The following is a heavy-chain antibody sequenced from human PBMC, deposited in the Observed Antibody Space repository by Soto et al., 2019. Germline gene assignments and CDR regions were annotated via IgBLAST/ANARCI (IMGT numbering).Heavy chain of an antibody. D-gene: IGHD3-10*01. V-gene: IGHV4-31*03. J-gene: IGHJ4*02. CDR2: IYNSGST. Sequence: PSETLSLTCTVSGGSISSGGYYWSWIRQHPGKGLEWIGYIYNSGSTYYNPPLKSRVTVSADTSKNQFSLKLTSVTAADTAVYFCARGPPSASGNYPWYFDYWGEGTPVIVSS. CDR3: ARGPPSASGNYPWYFDY. CDR1: GGSISSGGYY.